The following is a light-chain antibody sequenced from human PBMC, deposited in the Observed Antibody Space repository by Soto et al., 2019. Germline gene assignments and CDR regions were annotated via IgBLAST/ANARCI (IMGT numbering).Light chain of an antibody. CDR2: GTS. CDR3: QQYGSSPRT. CDR1: QSVSSN. J-gene: IGKJ1*01. V-gene: IGKV3-20*01. Sequence: EIVMTQPPATLSVSPGERATLSCRASQSVSSNLAWYQQKPGQAPRLLIYGTSNRATGIPDRFSGSGSGTDFSLTISSLEPGDLAVYYCQQYGSSPRTFGQGTKVDIK.